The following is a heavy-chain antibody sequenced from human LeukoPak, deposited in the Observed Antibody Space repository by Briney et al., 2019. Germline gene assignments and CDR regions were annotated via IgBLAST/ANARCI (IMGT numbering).Heavy chain of an antibody. J-gene: IGHJ4*02. CDR1: GYTFSGYY. CDR3: ARALRYDDSSGSYAY. V-gene: IGHV1-2*02. CDR2: INYNSGAT. D-gene: IGHD3-22*01. Sequence: GASVKVSCKGSGYTFSGYYMHWVRQAPGQGLEWMGWINYNSGATNYAQALQGRVTMTRDTSITIFYMELSSLRSDDTAVYYCARALRYDDSSGSYAYWGQGTLVTVSS.